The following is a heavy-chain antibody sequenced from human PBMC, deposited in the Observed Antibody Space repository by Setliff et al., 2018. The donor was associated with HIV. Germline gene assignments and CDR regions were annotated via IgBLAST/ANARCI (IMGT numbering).Heavy chain of an antibody. CDR2: INHSGST. D-gene: IGHD3-22*01. CDR1: GASFTDYY. CDR3: ARLTTTYYYDSSAYYHPV. V-gene: IGHV4-34*01. J-gene: IGHJ4*02. Sequence: SETLSLTCAFYGASFTDYYWSWIRQPPGKGLEWIGEINHSGSTNYNPSLKSRVTISVDTSKNQFSLKLSSVTAADTAVFYCARLTTTYYYDSSAYYHPVWGQGTLVTVSS.